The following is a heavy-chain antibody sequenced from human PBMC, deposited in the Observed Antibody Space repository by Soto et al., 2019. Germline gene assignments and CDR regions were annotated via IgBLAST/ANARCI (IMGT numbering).Heavy chain of an antibody. CDR2: ISGSGDST. Sequence: EVQLLESGGGLVQPGGSLRLSCAASGFTFSSYAMSWVRQAPGKGLEWVSTISGSGDSTYYADSVRGRFTISRDNSKNTLYLQMNSLRAEDTAVYYCAKENLGYCSSGSCRIDYWGQGTLVTVSS. D-gene: IGHD2-15*01. CDR3: AKENLGYCSSGSCRIDY. J-gene: IGHJ4*02. V-gene: IGHV3-23*01. CDR1: GFTFSSYA.